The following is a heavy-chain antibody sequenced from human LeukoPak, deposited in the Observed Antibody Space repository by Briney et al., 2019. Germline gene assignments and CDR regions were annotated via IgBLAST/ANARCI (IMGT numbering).Heavy chain of an antibody. V-gene: IGHV3-30*02. D-gene: IGHD2-2*01. CDR1: GFSFSNYG. Sequence: GGSLRLSCAASGFSFSNYGMHWVRQAPGKGLEWVAFIRYDGSDKYYADSVKGRFTISRDNSKNTLYLQMNSLRAGDTAVYYCVQPSISWGQGTLVTVSS. CDR3: VQPSIS. CDR2: IRYDGSDK. J-gene: IGHJ4*02.